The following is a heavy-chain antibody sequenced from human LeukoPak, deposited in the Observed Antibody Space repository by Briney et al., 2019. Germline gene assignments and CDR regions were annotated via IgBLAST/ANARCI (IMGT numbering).Heavy chain of an antibody. Sequence: GGSLRLSCAASGFTDSSNYMSWVRQAPGKGLEWVSVIYSGGSTYYADSVKGRFTISRDNSKNTLHLQMNSLRAEDTAVYYCAREATIIIDYWGQGTLVTVSS. CDR2: IYSGGST. V-gene: IGHV3-53*01. J-gene: IGHJ4*02. D-gene: IGHD5-12*01. CDR1: GFTDSSNY. CDR3: AREATIIIDY.